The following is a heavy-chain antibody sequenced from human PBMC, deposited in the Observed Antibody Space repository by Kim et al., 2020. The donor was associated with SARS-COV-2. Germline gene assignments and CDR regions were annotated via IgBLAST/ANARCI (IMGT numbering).Heavy chain of an antibody. V-gene: IGHV3-11*01. Sequence: GGSLRLSCAASGFIFSDYYMSWIRQAPGKGLEWVSYISSSGSTIYYADSVKGRFTISRDNAKNSVYLQMNRLRAEDTAVYYCARGVLISVDDYGDYALKYWGQGTLVTVSS. D-gene: IGHD4-17*01. CDR2: ISSSGSTI. J-gene: IGHJ4*02. CDR1: GFIFSDYY. CDR3: ARGVLISVDDYGDYALKY.